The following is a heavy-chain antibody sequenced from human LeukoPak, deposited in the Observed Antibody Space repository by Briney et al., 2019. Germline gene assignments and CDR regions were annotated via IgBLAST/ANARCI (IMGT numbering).Heavy chain of an antibody. CDR2: ISWNSGSI. CDR1: GFTFDDYA. D-gene: IGHD6-19*01. CDR3: AKAWQWLAPFDY. V-gene: IGHV3-9*01. J-gene: IGHJ4*02. Sequence: PGGSLRPSCAASGFTFDDYAMHWVRQAPGKGLEWVSGISWNSGSIGYADSVKGRFTISRDNAKNSLYLQMNSLRAEDTALYYCAKAWQWLAPFDYWGQGTLVTVSS.